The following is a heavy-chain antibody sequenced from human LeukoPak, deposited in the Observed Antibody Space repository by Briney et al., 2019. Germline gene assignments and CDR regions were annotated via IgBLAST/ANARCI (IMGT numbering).Heavy chain of an antibody. CDR2: FDPEDGET. Sequence: ASVKVSCKVSGYTLTELSMHWVRQAPGKGLEWMGGFDPEDGETIYAQKFQGRVTMTEDTSTDTAYMELSSLRSEDTAVYYCARSARHCNNGVCFTDYYIDLWGKGTTVIVSS. CDR1: GYTLTELS. V-gene: IGHV1-24*01. D-gene: IGHD2-8*01. CDR3: ARSARHCNNGVCFTDYYIDL. J-gene: IGHJ6*03.